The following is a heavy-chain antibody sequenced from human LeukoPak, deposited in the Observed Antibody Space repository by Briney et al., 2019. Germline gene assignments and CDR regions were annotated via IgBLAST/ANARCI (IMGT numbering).Heavy chain of an antibody. CDR2: VYYSANT. CDR3: ARLATRDDIDY. Sequence: PSETLSLTCTVSGGSISPYYWSWIRQPPGKGLDWIGYVYYSANTNYNPSLKSRVTISVDTSKNQFSLKLNSVTAADTAVYYCARLATRDDIDYWGQGTLVTVSS. CDR1: GGSISPYY. V-gene: IGHV4-59*08. J-gene: IGHJ4*02. D-gene: IGHD1-1*01.